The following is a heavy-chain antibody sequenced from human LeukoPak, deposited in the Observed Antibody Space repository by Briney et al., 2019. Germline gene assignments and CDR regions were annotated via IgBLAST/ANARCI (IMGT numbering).Heavy chain of an antibody. J-gene: IGHJ4*02. D-gene: IGHD3-22*01. V-gene: IGHV1-18*01. CDR3: AGHQVTVYSDTSGYSDFDY. Sequence: ASVMVSCKASGYTFNIYGISWVRQAPGQGLEWMGWISTYDGHTNYAHGLQGRLTITADTSTTTAYMELRSLRHDDSAVYFCAGHQVTVYSDTSGYSDFDYWGQGTLVTVSS. CDR2: ISTYDGHT. CDR1: GYTFNIYG.